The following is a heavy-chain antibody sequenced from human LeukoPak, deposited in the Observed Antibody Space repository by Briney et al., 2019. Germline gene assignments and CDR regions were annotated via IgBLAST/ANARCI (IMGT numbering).Heavy chain of an antibody. J-gene: IGHJ4*02. CDR3: ARDAQVVPAAIWRWSVTIFDY. CDR2: INPSGGST. CDR1: GYTFTSYY. V-gene: IGHV1-46*01. Sequence: ASVKVSCMASGYTFTSYYMHWVRQAPGQGLEWMGIINPSGGSTSYAQKFQGRVTMTRDTSTSTVYMELSSLRSEDTAVYYCARDAQVVPAAIWRWSVTIFDYWGQGTLVTVSS. D-gene: IGHD2-2*02.